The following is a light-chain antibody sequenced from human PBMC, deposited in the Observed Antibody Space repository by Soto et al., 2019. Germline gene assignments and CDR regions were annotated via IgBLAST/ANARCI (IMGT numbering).Light chain of an antibody. CDR3: QQYYSTPIT. V-gene: IGKV4-1*01. Sequence: DIVITQAPYFLAVSLCDSATVNCKSSQSVLYSSNNKNYLAWYQQKPGQPPKLLIYWASTRESGVPDRFSGSGSGTDFTLTISSLQAQDVAVYYCQQYYSTPITFGQGTRLEI. J-gene: IGKJ5*01. CDR1: QSVLYSSNNKNY. CDR2: WAS.